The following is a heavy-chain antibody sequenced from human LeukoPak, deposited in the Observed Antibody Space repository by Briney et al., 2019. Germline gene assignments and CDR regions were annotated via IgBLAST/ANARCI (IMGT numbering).Heavy chain of an antibody. CDR1: GYTFTGYY. D-gene: IGHD3-10*01. V-gene: IGHV1-2*02. CDR2: INPNSGGT. Sequence: ASVKVSCKASGYTFTGYYMHWVRQAPGQGLEWMGWINPNSGGTNYAQKLQGRVTMTTDTSTSTAYMELRSLRSDDTAVYYCARENYGSGSYYVYYYYYYMDVWGKGTTVTVSS. J-gene: IGHJ6*03. CDR3: ARENYGSGSYYVYYYYYYMDV.